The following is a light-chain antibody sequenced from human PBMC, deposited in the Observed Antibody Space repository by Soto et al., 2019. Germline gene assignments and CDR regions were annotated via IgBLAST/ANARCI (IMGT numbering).Light chain of an antibody. CDR2: GAS. CDR3: QQAHSTPWT. Sequence: DGQMTQSPSSLSASVGDRVIITCRASQTITTYLNWYQQKPGKAPQLLIYGASTLQSGVPSRFTGSGSGTDFTLTISSLQPEDFATYHCQQAHSTPWTFGQGTKVDIK. J-gene: IGKJ1*01. CDR1: QTITTY. V-gene: IGKV1-39*01.